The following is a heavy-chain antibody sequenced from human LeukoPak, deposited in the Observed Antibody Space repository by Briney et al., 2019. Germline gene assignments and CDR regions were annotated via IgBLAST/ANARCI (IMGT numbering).Heavy chain of an antibody. V-gene: IGHV4-34*01. Sequence: PSETLSLTCTVSGASISTYYWSWIRQPPGKGLEWIGEINHSGSTNYNPSLKSRVTISVDTSKNQFSLKLSSVTAADTAVYYCARSRVRSATDYWGQGTLVTVSS. J-gene: IGHJ4*02. CDR2: INHSGST. D-gene: IGHD2-2*01. CDR3: ARSRVRSATDY. CDR1: GASISTYY.